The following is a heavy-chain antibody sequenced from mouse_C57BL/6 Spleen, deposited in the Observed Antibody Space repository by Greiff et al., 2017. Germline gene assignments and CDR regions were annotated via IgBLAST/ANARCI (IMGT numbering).Heavy chain of an antibody. J-gene: IGHJ4*01. CDR1: GYTFTSYG. Sequence: QVQLQQSGAELARPGASVKLSCKASGYTFTSYGISWVKQRTGQGLEWIGEIYPRSGNTNYNEKFKGKATLTAAKSSSTAYRELRSLTSEYSAVYFCTRPVYYNAMDYWGQGTSVTVSS. CDR3: TRPVYYNAMDY. CDR2: IYPRSGNT. V-gene: IGHV1-81*01. D-gene: IGHD2-1*01.